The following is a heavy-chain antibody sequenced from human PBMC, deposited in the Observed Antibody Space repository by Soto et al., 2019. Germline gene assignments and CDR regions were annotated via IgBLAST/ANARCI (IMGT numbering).Heavy chain of an antibody. D-gene: IGHD6-13*01. CDR3: ARYNAASGTYYFDY. CDR2: IYYSGST. J-gene: IGHJ4*02. V-gene: IGHV4-59*12. Sequence: PPETLSLTCTVAGGSISSYYWSWLRQPPGKGLEWIGYIYYSGSTNYNPSLKSRVTISVDTSKNQFSLKLNSVTAADTAVYYCARYNAASGTYYFDYWGQGTLVTVSS. CDR1: GGSISSYY.